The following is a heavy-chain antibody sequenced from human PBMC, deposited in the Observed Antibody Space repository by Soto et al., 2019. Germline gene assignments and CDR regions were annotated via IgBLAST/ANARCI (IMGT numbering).Heavy chain of an antibody. CDR2: INAGNGNT. D-gene: IGHD3-3*01. Sequence: ASVKVSCKASGYAFTSYAMHWVRQAPGQRLEWMGWINAGNGNTKYSQKFQGRVTITADKSTSTAYMELSSLRSEDTAVYYCARVDYDFWSGYYDSSYYYYMDVWGKGTTVTVSS. V-gene: IGHV1-3*01. CDR1: GYAFTSYA. CDR3: ARVDYDFWSGYYDSSYYYYMDV. J-gene: IGHJ6*03.